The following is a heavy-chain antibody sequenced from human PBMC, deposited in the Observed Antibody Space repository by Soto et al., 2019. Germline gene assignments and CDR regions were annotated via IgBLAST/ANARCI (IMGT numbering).Heavy chain of an antibody. J-gene: IGHJ4*02. Sequence: EVQLLESGGGLVQPGGSLRLSCAASGFTFNSYAMSWVRQAPGKGLEWVSAISGSGDSTSYADSVKGRFTISRDNSKNTLYLPMSSLRAEDTAVYYCAKEALERDYFDYWGQGTLVTVSS. CDR1: GFTFNSYA. CDR3: AKEALERDYFDY. V-gene: IGHV3-23*01. D-gene: IGHD1-1*01. CDR2: ISGSGDST.